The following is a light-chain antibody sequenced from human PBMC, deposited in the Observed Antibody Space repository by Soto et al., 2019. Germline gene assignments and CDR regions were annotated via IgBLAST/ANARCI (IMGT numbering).Light chain of an antibody. Sequence: EIVLRQSPGTLSLSRGERATLSCRASQSVSGSYLAWYQQKPGQAPRVLIYGASNRATGIPDRFSGSGSGTDFTLTISRLEPEDFAVYYCQQYGSSPRTFGQGTKVDIK. CDR1: QSVSGSY. CDR2: GAS. V-gene: IGKV3-20*01. CDR3: QQYGSSPRT. J-gene: IGKJ1*01.